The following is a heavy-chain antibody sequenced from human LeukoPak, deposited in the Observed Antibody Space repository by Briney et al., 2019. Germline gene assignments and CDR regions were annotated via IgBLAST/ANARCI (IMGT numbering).Heavy chain of an antibody. CDR2: VFRCGRT. D-gene: IGHD2-15*01. CDR1: GFTVSRNY. CDR3: ARDGGKGGNSDY. Sequence: GGSLRLSCAASGFTVSRNYMSWVRQGPGKGLEWVSIVFRCGRTYYADSVKGRFTISRDNAKNSLYLQMNSLRDEDTAVYYCARDGGKGGNSDYWGQGTLVTVSS. V-gene: IGHV3-66*03. J-gene: IGHJ4*02.